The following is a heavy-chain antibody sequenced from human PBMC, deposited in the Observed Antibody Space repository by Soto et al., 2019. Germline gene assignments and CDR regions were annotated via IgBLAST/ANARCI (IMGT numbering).Heavy chain of an antibody. CDR1: GDSVSSNSSA. CDR3: ARGSSIAARPHYNWFDP. D-gene: IGHD6-6*01. CDR2: TYYRSKWYN. J-gene: IGHJ5*02. V-gene: IGHV6-1*01. Sequence: QVQLQQSGPGLVKPSQTLSLTCAISGDSVSSNSSAWNWIRQSPSRGLEWLGRTYYRSKWYNDYAVSVKSRITINPDTSKNPFSLQLNSVTPEDTAVYYCARGSSIAARPHYNWFDPWGQGTLVTVSS.